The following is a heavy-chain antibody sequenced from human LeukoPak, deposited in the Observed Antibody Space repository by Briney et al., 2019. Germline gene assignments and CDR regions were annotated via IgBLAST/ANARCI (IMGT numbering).Heavy chain of an antibody. V-gene: IGHV3-21*01. J-gene: IGHJ4*02. CDR1: GLTFTSYT. CDR3: AIIRGRNS. Sequence: GGSLTLSCVVSGLTFTSYTMDWVRQAPGKGLEWLSSISSSSNDIYYADSVKGRFTIPRDNAKNSVLLQMNSLRAEDTALYYCAIIRGRNSWGQGTLVTVSS. CDR2: ISSSSNDI. D-gene: IGHD3-10*01.